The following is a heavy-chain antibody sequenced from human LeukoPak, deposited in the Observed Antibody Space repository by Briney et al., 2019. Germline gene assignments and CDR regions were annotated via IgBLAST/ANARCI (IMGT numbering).Heavy chain of an antibody. V-gene: IGHV4-59*01. CDR1: GGSISNYY. CDR2: IYYSGST. D-gene: IGHD3-22*01. CDR3: VRDHYYDSSGYTFRH. Sequence: SETLSLTCTVSGGSISNYYWSWIRQPPGKGLEWIGYIYYSGSTSYNPSLKSRVTISVDTSKNQFSLKLSSVTAADTAVYYCVRDHYYDSSGYTFRHWGQGTLVTVSS. J-gene: IGHJ1*01.